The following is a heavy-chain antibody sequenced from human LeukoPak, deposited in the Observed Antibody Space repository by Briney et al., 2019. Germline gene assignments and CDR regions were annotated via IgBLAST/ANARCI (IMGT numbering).Heavy chain of an antibody. J-gene: IGHJ3*02. CDR3: ARPPGRTGAFDI. CDR1: GFTFSSYA. D-gene: IGHD3-10*01. Sequence: GGSRRLSCAASGFTFSSYAMSWVRQAPEKGLEWVSVIYSVGTTYYADSVKGRFTISRDNSKNTLYLQMNSLRAEDTAVYYCARPPGRTGAFDIWGQGTMVTVSS. V-gene: IGHV3-53*01. CDR2: IYSVGTT.